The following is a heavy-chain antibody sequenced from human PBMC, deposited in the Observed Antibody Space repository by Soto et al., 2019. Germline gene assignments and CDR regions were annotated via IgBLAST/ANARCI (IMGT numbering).Heavy chain of an antibody. V-gene: IGHV4-59*01. D-gene: IGHD3-3*01. CDR2: IYYSGST. Sequence: PSETLSLTCTVSGGSISSYYWSWIRQPPGKGLEWIGYIYYSGSTNYNPSLKSRVTISVDTPKNQFSLKLSSVTAADTAVYYCARDRTYYDFWSGSQSPHYYYYGMDVWGQGTTVTVSS. J-gene: IGHJ6*02. CDR1: GGSISSYY. CDR3: ARDRTYYDFWSGSQSPHYYYYGMDV.